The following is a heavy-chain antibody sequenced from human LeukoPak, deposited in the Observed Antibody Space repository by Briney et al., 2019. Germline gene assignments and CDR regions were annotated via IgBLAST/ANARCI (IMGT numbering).Heavy chain of an antibody. CDR3: ARAVAVYSFDY. Sequence: SETLSLTCTVSGGSISSYYWSWIRQPPGKGLEWIGYIYYSGSTNYNPSLKSRVTISVDTSKNQFSLKLSSVTAADTAAYYCARAVAVYSFDYWGQGTLVTVSS. V-gene: IGHV4-59*01. D-gene: IGHD6-19*01. J-gene: IGHJ4*02. CDR1: GGSISSYY. CDR2: IYYSGST.